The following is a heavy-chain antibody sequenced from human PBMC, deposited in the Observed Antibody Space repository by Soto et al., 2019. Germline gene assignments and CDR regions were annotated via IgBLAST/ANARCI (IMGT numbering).Heavy chain of an antibody. CDR1: GFTFRSYA. J-gene: IGHJ6*03. V-gene: IGHV3-23*03. Sequence: GGSLRLSCAASGFTFRSYAMSWVRQAPGKGPQWVAVIYGHGTSAYYADSVEGRFTISRDNSKNTLYLQMNSLRAEDTAVYYCAKDLTPSFYFYYYMDVWGKGTTVTVSS. CDR2: IYGHGTSA. D-gene: IGHD7-27*01. CDR3: AKDLTPSFYFYYYMDV.